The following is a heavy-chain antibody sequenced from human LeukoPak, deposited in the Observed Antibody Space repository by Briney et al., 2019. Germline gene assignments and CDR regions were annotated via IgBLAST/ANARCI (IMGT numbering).Heavy chain of an antibody. CDR3: ARVGRPYSSGWYIDY. CDR2: INDSRST. CDR1: GGSFSGYY. D-gene: IGHD6-19*01. V-gene: IGHV4-34*01. Sequence: SETLSLTCAVYGGSFSGYYWSWIRQPPGKGLEWIGEINDSRSTNYNPSLKSRVTISVDTSKNQFSLKLSSVTAADTAVYYCARVGRPYSSGWYIDYLGQGTLVTVSS. J-gene: IGHJ4*02.